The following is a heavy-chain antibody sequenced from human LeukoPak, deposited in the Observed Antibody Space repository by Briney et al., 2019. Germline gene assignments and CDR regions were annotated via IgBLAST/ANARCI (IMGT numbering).Heavy chain of an antibody. CDR2: IYSGGST. J-gene: IGHJ4*02. CDR3: AKDGREWPRSLDY. CDR1: GFTVSSNY. D-gene: IGHD5-12*01. Sequence: GGSLRLSCAASGFTVSSNYMTWVRQAPGKGLEWVSVIYSGGSTYYADSVKGRFTISKDNSKNTLYLQMNSLRAEDTAVYYCAKDGREWPRSLDYWGQGTLVTVSS. V-gene: IGHV3-53*01.